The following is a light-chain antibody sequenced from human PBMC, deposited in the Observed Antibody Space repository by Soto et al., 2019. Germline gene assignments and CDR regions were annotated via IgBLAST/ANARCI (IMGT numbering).Light chain of an antibody. CDR2: GTS. V-gene: IGKV3-20*01. Sequence: EIVLMQSPGTLSLSPGERVTLSCRASQSINSNYLAWYQQKPGQAPRLLIYGTSTRATGIPDRFSGSGSGTDFTLTISRLEPEDFAVYYCQQYCNSPQVTVGGGTKVDIK. CDR3: QQYCNSPQVT. J-gene: IGKJ4*01. CDR1: QSINSNY.